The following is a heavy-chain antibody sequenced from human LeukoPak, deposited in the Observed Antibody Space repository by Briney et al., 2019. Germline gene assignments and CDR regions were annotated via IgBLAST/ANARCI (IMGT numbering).Heavy chain of an antibody. V-gene: IGHV1-8*03. D-gene: IGHD1-26*01. Sequence: ASVKVSCKASGYTFTSYYMHWVRQAPGQGLEWMGWMNPNSGNTGYAQKFQGRVTITRNTSISTAYMELSSLRSEDTAVYYCARGHRGGPWERHDAFDIWGQGTMVTVSS. CDR1: GYTFTSYY. CDR3: ARGHRGGPWERHDAFDI. CDR2: MNPNSGNT. J-gene: IGHJ3*02.